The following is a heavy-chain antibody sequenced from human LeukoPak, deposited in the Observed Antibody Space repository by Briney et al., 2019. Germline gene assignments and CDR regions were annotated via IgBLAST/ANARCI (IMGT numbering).Heavy chain of an antibody. Sequence: DSVKGRFTISRDNSKNTLYLQMNSLRAEDTAVYYCANAGIAAAGTWGQGTLVTVSS. V-gene: IGHV3-23*01. J-gene: IGHJ5*02. CDR3: ANAGIAAAGT. D-gene: IGHD6-13*01.